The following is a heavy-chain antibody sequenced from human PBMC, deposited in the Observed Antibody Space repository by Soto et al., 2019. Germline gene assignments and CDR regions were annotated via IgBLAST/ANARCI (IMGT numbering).Heavy chain of an antibody. D-gene: IGHD4-17*01. V-gene: IGHV4-31*03. CDR1: GGSISSGGYY. CDR3: ATVTGDYGGFDY. Sequence: SETLSLTCTVSGGSISSGGYYWSWIRQHPGKGLEWIGYIYYSGGTYYNPSLKSRVTISVDTSKNQFSLKLSSVTAADTAVYYCATVTGDYGGFDYWGQGTLVTVSS. CDR2: IYYSGGT. J-gene: IGHJ4*02.